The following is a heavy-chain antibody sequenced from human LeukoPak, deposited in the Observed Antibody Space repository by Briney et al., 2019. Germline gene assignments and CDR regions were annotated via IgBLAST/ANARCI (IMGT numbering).Heavy chain of an antibody. J-gene: IGHJ4*02. CDR2: IRHDSTDL. D-gene: IGHD3-10*01. Sequence: GGPLRLSCAASGFTFSTYSMNWVRQAPGKGLEWVSFIRHDSTDLYYADSVKGRFTISRDNVKNLPYLQMNSLMAEDTAVYYCARDWFGETVWGRGTLVTVSS. CDR1: GFTFSTYS. CDR3: ARDWFGETV. V-gene: IGHV3-48*01.